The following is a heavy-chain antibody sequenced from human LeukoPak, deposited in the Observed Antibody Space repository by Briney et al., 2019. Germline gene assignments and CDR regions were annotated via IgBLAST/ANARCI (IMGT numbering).Heavy chain of an antibody. CDR3: ARTVTLYGMDV. D-gene: IGHD4-11*01. CDR2: INHSGST. J-gene: IGHJ6*02. CDR1: GGSFSGYY. Sequence: SETLSLTCAVYGGSFSGYYWSWIRQPPGKGLEWIGEINHSGSTNYNPSLKSRVTISVDTSKNQFSLKLSSVTAADTAVYYCARTVTLYGMDVWDQGTTVTVSS. V-gene: IGHV4-34*01.